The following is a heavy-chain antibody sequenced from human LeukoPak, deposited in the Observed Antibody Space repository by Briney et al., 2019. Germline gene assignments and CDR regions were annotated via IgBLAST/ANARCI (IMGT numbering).Heavy chain of an antibody. D-gene: IGHD3-10*01. Sequence: PGGSLRLSCAASGLTFGSYAMNWVRQAPGKGLEWVSGISGSGGDTYYADSVKGRFTISRDNSKNTLYLQMNSLRAEDTAVYYCAKDLTMVPLSPASDLTSHAPDDYWGQGTLVTVSS. CDR2: ISGSGGDT. V-gene: IGHV3-23*01. CDR3: AKDLTMVPLSPASDLTSHAPDDY. J-gene: IGHJ4*02. CDR1: GLTFGSYA.